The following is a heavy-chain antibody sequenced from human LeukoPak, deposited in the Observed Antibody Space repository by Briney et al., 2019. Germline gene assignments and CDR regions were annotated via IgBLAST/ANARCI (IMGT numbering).Heavy chain of an antibody. V-gene: IGHV1-18*01. D-gene: IGHD2-21*02. CDR3: ARDATYCGGDCYPDTYDY. CDR2: ISAYNGNT. J-gene: IGHJ4*02. Sequence: GASVKVSCKASGYTFTSYGISWVRQAPGQGLEWMGWISAYNGNTYYAQKLQGRVTMTTDTSTSTAYMELRSLRSDDTAVYYCARDATYCGGDCYPDTYDYWGQGTLVTVSS. CDR1: GYTFTSYG.